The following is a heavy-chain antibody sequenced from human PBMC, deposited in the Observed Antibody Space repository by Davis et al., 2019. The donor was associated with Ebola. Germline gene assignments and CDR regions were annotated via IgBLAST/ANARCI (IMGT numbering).Heavy chain of an antibody. CDR1: GFTFSSYW. CDR2: INQDVSAK. D-gene: IGHD2/OR15-2a*01. V-gene: IGHV3-7*01. J-gene: IGHJ4*02. CDR3: ARSMTAY. Sequence: GESLKISCAASGFTFSSYWMSWVRQAPGKGLEWVANINQDVSAKYYVDSVKGRFTISRDNAKNTLYLQMNSLRVEDTGVYYCARSMTAYWGQGTLVTVSS.